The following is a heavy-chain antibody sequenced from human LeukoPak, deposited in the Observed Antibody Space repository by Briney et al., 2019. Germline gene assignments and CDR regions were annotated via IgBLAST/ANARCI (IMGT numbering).Heavy chain of an antibody. J-gene: IGHJ6*01. CDR2: IYYSRST. V-gene: IGHV4-59*08. D-gene: IGHD3-16*01. CDR1: GGSTSRYY. Sequence: SETLSLTCTFSGGSTSRYYWSWIRQPPGKSLECIGYIYYSRSTTYNPSLKSRVTISADTSKNQFYLKLRSVTAADTAVYYCARGGIPYYYYGMDVWGQGTTVSVSS. CDR3: ARGGIPYYYYGMDV.